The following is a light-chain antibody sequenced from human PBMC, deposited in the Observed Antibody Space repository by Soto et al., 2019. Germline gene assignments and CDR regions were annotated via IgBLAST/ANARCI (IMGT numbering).Light chain of an antibody. CDR3: AAWDDSLNGHVV. Sequence: QSVLTQPPSASGTPGQRVTISCSGGSSSIGSNTVNWYQQLPGTAPKLLIYDNNQRPSGVPARFSGSKSDTSASLAISGLQSEDEADYYCAAWDDSLNGHVVFGGGTKLTVL. CDR2: DNN. V-gene: IGLV1-44*01. J-gene: IGLJ2*01. CDR1: SSSIGSNT.